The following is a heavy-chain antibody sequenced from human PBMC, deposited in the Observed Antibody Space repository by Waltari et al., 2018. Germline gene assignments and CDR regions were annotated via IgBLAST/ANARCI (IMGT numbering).Heavy chain of an antibody. V-gene: IGHV3-15*01. J-gene: IGHJ4*02. Sequence: EVQLVESGGGLVKPGGSLRLSCAASAFTFSTAWLSWVRQAPGKGLEWVGRIKSKTDGGTTDYAAPVKGRFTISRDDSKNTLYLQMNSLKTEDTAVYYCTTGGYGDLLGYWGQGTLVTVSS. CDR1: AFTFSTAW. D-gene: IGHD4-17*01. CDR2: IKSKTDGGTT. CDR3: TTGGYGDLLGY.